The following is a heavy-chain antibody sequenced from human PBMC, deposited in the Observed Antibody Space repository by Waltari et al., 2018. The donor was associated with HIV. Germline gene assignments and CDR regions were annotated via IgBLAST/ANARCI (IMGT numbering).Heavy chain of an antibody. D-gene: IGHD6-13*01. CDR2: IKQDGSEK. J-gene: IGHJ4*02. CDR3: ARDSGEHSSSW. CDR1: GFTFSGYW. Sequence: EVQLVESGGGLVQPGGSLRLSCAASGFTFSGYWMGLVRQAPGKGLEWVANIKQDGSEKYYVDSVKGRFTISRDNAKNSLYLQMNSLRAEDTAVYYCARDSGEHSSSWWGQGTLVTVSS. V-gene: IGHV3-7*01.